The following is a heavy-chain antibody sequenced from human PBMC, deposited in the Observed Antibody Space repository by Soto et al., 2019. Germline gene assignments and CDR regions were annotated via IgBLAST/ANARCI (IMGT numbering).Heavy chain of an antibody. CDR3: AKDHSAYGDAKKKPYGMDV. CDR1: GFTFSSYA. D-gene: IGHD4-17*01. CDR2: ISGSGGST. Sequence: GGSLRLSCAASGFTFSSYAMSWVRQAPGKGLEWVSAISGSGGSTYYADSVKGRFTISRDNSKNTLYLQMNSLRAEDTAVYYCAKDHSAYGDAKKKPYGMDVWGQGTTVTVSS. J-gene: IGHJ6*02. V-gene: IGHV3-23*01.